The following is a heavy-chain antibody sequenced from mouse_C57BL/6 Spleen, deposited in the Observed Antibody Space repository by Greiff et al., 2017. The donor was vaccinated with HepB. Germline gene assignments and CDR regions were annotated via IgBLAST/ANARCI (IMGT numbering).Heavy chain of an antibody. CDR2: IYPSDSET. Sequence: VQLQQPGAELVRPGSSVKLSCKASGYTFTSYWMDWVKQRPGQGLEWIGNIYPSDSETHYNQKFKDKATLTVDKSSSTAYMQLSSLTSEDSAVYYCARRITTVVARYFDVWGTGTTVTVSS. CDR3: ARRITTVVARYFDV. J-gene: IGHJ1*03. V-gene: IGHV1-61*01. D-gene: IGHD1-1*01. CDR1: GYTFTSYW.